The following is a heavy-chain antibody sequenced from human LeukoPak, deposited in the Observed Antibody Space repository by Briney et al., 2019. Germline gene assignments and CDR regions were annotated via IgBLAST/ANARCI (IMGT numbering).Heavy chain of an antibody. Sequence: PGGSLRLSCAASGFTVSSNYMSWVRQAPGKGLEWVSVIYSGGSTYYADSVKGRFTISRDNSKNTRYLQMNSLRADDTAVYYCASHRTYYYDSSGYLTFDYWGQGTLVTVPS. CDR1: GFTVSSNY. V-gene: IGHV3-66*04. D-gene: IGHD3-22*01. CDR3: ASHRTYYYDSSGYLTFDY. CDR2: IYSGGST. J-gene: IGHJ4*02.